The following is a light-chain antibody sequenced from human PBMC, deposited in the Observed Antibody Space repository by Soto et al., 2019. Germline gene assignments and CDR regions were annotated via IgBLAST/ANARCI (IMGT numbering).Light chain of an antibody. CDR2: AAS. CDR3: QQSYNAPIT. V-gene: IGKV1-39*01. J-gene: IGKJ5*01. Sequence: EIQMTQSPSSLSASVEDSAIITCRASQSISNHLNWYKQKPGKAPKILIFAASSLQSGVPSRFSGSRSGPDFTLTITSLQPEDFATYYCQQSYNAPITFGQGTRLEIK. CDR1: QSISNH.